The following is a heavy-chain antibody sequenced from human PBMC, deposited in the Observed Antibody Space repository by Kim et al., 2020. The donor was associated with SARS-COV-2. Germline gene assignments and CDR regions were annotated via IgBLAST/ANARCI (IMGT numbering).Heavy chain of an antibody. CDR2: IYYRGST. V-gene: IGHV4-59*01. CDR3: ARTGIAAAGTYVDY. Sequence: SETLSLTCTVSGGSISSYYWSWIRQPPGKGLEWIGYIYYRGSTNYNPSLKSRVTISVDTSKNQFSLKLSSVTAADTAVYYCARTGIAAAGTYVDYWGQGTLVTVSS. CDR1: GGSISSYY. D-gene: IGHD6-13*01. J-gene: IGHJ4*02.